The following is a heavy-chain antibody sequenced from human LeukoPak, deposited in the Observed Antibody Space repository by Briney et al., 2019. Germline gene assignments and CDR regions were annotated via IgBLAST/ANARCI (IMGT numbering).Heavy chain of an antibody. V-gene: IGHV3-30*04. J-gene: IGHJ4*02. Sequence: PGGSLRLSCAASGFTFSSYAMHWVRQAPGKGLEWVAVISYDGSNKYYADSVKGRFTISRDNSKNTLYLQMNSLRAEDTAVYYCARDGAYSSLSLRWDYWGQGTLVTVSS. CDR3: ARDGAYSSLSLRWDY. D-gene: IGHD6-6*01. CDR1: GFTFSSYA. CDR2: ISYDGSNK.